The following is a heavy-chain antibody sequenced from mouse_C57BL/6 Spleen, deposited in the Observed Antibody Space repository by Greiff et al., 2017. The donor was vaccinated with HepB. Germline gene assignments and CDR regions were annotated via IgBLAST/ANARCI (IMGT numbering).Heavy chain of an antibody. Sequence: QVQLQQPGAELVKPGASVKMSCKASGYTFTSYWITWVKQRPGQGLEWIGDIYPGSGSTNYNEKFKSKATLTVDTSSSTAYMQLSSLTSEDSAVYYCARGHYYGSSRYYFDYWGQGTTLTVSS. CDR2: IYPGSGST. V-gene: IGHV1-55*01. J-gene: IGHJ2*01. D-gene: IGHD1-1*01. CDR3: ARGHYYGSSRYYFDY. CDR1: GYTFTSYW.